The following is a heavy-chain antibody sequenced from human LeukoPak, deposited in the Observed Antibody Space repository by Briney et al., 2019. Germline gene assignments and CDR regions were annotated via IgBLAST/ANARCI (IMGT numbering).Heavy chain of an antibody. CDR1: GFTFSSYW. J-gene: IGHJ4*02. V-gene: IGHV3-74*01. CDR3: ATFTESANYHYTANL. Sequence: GGSLRLSCAASGFTFSSYWMHWVRQAPGKGLVWVSRINSDGSSTNYADSVKGRFTISRDNAKNTLYLQMNSLRAEDTAVYYCATFTESANYHYTANLWGQGTLVIVS. D-gene: IGHD3-16*02. CDR2: INSDGSST.